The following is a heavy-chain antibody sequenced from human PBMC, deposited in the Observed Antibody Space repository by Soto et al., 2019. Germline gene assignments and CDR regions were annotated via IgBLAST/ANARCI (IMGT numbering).Heavy chain of an antibody. D-gene: IGHD3-10*01. CDR3: AHRRVGAHPSGDFYY. CDR1: GFSFDTFGVG. J-gene: IGHJ4*02. Sequence: QITLKESGPTLVKPTQTLTLTCTFSGFSFDTFGVGVGWVRQPPGKALEYLSLMYWDDKRYSPSLRSRLTITADTSKSQVVLEMTNVDPVDTATYYCAHRRVGAHPSGDFYYWGQGVLVTVSS. V-gene: IGHV2-5*01. CDR2: MYWDDK.